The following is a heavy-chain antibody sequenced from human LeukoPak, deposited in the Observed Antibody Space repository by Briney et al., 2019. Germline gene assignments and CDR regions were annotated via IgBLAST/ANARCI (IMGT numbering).Heavy chain of an antibody. CDR3: ANADYGDYKFDP. J-gene: IGHJ5*02. V-gene: IGHV1-2*02. Sequence: ASVKVSCKASGYTFTGYYMHWVRQAPGQGLEWMGWINPNSGGTNYAQKFQGRVTMTRDTSISTAYMELSRLRSDDTAVYYCANADYGDYKFDPWGQGTLVTVSS. D-gene: IGHD4-17*01. CDR1: GYTFTGYY. CDR2: INPNSGGT.